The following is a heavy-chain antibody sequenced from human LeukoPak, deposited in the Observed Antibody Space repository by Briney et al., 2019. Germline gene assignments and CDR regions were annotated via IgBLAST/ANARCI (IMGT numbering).Heavy chain of an antibody. V-gene: IGHV4-34*01. Sequence: SETLSLTCAVYGGSFSGYYWSWIRQPPGRGLEWIGEINHSGSTNYNPSLKSRVTISVDTSKNQFSLKLSSVTAADTAVYYCARVSIAARPVDYWGQGTLVTVSS. J-gene: IGHJ4*02. D-gene: IGHD6-6*01. CDR3: ARVSIAARPVDY. CDR1: GGSFSGYY. CDR2: INHSGST.